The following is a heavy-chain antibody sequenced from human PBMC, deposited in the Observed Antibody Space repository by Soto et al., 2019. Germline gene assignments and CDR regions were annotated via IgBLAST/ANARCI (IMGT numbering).Heavy chain of an antibody. J-gene: IGHJ4*02. V-gene: IGHV3-23*01. CDR3: AKAQYSGYDSSLNLDS. D-gene: IGHD5-12*01. Sequence: EVQLLESGGGLVQPGGSLRLSCAASGFTFSSYAMTWVRQVPGKGLEWVSGISGSGGSTYYADSVKGRFTSSRDTSKNTLYLQMNSLRAEDTAVYYCAKAQYSGYDSSLNLDSWGQGTLVTVSS. CDR1: GFTFSSYA. CDR2: ISGSGGST.